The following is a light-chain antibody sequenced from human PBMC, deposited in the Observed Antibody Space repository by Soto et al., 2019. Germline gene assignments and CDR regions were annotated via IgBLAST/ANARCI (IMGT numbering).Light chain of an antibody. J-gene: IGKJ4*01. CDR3: QQYDEWPLT. CDR2: DAF. V-gene: IGKV3-15*01. Sequence: EKVLAQSPDTLSETPGGRATLSCRASQNVKTRLAWYQQKPGQAPRLLIYDAFTRATGIPARFSGSASGTEFTLTISSLQSEDFAVYYCQQYDEWPLTFGGGTKV. CDR1: QNVKTR.